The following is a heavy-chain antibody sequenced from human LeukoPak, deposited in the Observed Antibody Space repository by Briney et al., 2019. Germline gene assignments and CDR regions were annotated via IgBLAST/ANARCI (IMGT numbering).Heavy chain of an antibody. CDR3: ARHVDSSGWYRSYFDY. Sequence: SETLSLTCTVSGYSISSGYYWGWIRQPPGKGLEWIGSIYHSGSTYYNPSLKSRVTISVDTSKNQFSPKLSSVSAADTAVYYCARHVDSSGWYRSYFDYWGQGTLVTVSS. CDR1: GYSISSGYY. D-gene: IGHD6-19*01. CDR2: IYHSGST. V-gene: IGHV4-38-2*02. J-gene: IGHJ4*02.